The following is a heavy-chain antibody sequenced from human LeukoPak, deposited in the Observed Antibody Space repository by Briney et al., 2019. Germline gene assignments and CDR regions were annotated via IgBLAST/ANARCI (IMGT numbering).Heavy chain of an antibody. CDR3: ARGRNTIVRGALGAETRYYDSYYMDV. D-gene: IGHD3-10*01. CDR1: GYSISGHNY. J-gene: IGHJ6*03. Sequence: SETLSLTCTVSGYSISGHNYWGWIRQPPGKGLGWIGTIYHSGSTHYNPSLKSRATISVETSKNQFSLKLSSVTAADTAVYYCARGRNTIVRGALGAETRYYDSYYMDVWGKGTTVTVSS. V-gene: IGHV4-38-2*02. CDR2: IYHSGST.